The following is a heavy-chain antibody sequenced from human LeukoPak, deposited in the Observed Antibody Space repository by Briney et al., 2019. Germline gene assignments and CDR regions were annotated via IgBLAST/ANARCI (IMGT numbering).Heavy chain of an antibody. Sequence: ASVKVYCKASGYTFTSYAIHWVRQAPGQRLEWMGWINAGNGNTKYSQKFQGRVTITRDTSASTAYMEMSSLRSEDTAVYYCARGGSGNLPYYFDHWGQGTLVTVSS. CDR3: ARGGSGNLPYYFDH. CDR1: GYTFTSYA. V-gene: IGHV1-3*01. D-gene: IGHD1-1*01. J-gene: IGHJ4*02. CDR2: INAGNGNT.